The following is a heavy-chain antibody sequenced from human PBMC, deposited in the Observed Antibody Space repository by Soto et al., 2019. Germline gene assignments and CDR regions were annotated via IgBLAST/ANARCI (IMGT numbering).Heavy chain of an antibody. V-gene: IGHV1-46*01. CDR3: ARDRRFHGDYAEGYYFDD. J-gene: IGHJ4*02. CDR2: INPSGGST. CDR1: GYTFSSYY. D-gene: IGHD4-17*01. Sequence: GASVKVSCKASGYTFSSYYLHWVRQAPGQGLEWMGIINPSGGSTTYAQKFQGRVTMTRDTSTSTVYMELSSLRSEDTAVYYCARDRRFHGDYAEGYYFDDWGQGTLVTVSS.